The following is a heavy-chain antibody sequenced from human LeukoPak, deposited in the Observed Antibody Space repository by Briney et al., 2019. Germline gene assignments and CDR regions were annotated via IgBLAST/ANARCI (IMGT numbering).Heavy chain of an antibody. CDR2: IIPIFGTA. J-gene: IGHJ5*02. CDR3: ARSAAAGLWKSNWFDP. D-gene: IGHD6-13*01. Sequence: ASVKVSCKASGGTFSSYAISWVRQAPGQGLEWMGGIIPIFGTANYAQKFQGRVTITTDESTSTAYMELSSLRSEDTAVYYCARSAAAGLWKSNWFDPWGQGTLVTVSS. V-gene: IGHV1-69*05. CDR1: GGTFSSYA.